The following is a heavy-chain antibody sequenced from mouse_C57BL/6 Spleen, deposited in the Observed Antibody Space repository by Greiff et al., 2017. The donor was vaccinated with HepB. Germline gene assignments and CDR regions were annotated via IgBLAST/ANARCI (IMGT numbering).Heavy chain of an antibody. CDR1: GFTFSSYG. J-gene: IGHJ2*01. V-gene: IGHV5-6*01. D-gene: IGHD1-1*01. Sequence: EVQRVESGGDLVKPGGSLKLSCAASGFTFSSYGMSWVRQTPDKRLEWGETISSGGSYTYYPDSVKGRFTISRDNAENTLYLQMSSLKSEDTAMYYCARHYGSSYDYWGQGTTLTVSS. CDR3: ARHYGSSYDY. CDR2: ISSGGSYT.